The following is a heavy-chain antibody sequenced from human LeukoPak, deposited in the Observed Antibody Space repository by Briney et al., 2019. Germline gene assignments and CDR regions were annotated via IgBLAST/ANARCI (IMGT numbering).Heavy chain of an antibody. J-gene: IGHJ4*02. D-gene: IGHD3-22*01. CDR1: GGTFTIHT. CDR2: IIPVVGT. V-gene: IGHV1-69*02. CDR3: ANDDTSGYYQA. Sequence: SAKVSCKASGGTFTIHTITWVRQAPGQGLEWMGRIIPVVGTHYAQKFQGRVTITADKSTSTAYMELSSLRSDDTAVYYCANDDTSGYYQAWGQGTLVTVSS.